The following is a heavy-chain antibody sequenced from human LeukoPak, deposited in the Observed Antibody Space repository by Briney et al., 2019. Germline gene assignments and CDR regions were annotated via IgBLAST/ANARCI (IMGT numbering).Heavy chain of an antibody. Sequence: GGSLRLSCAGSGFTFSNYAMSWVRQASGKGLEWVSVISGGGGTTYYADSVKGRFTISRDNSKNTLYLQMNSLRAEDTAVYYCAKGLSGPFDYWGHGTLVNVSS. CDR3: AKGLSGPFDY. J-gene: IGHJ4*01. CDR1: GFTFSNYA. V-gene: IGHV3-23*01. CDR2: ISGGGGTT. D-gene: IGHD6-25*01.